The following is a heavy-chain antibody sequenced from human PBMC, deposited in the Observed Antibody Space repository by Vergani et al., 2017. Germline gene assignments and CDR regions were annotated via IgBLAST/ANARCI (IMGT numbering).Heavy chain of an antibody. J-gene: IGHJ4*02. CDR3: ARGLSPMTTVATDDY. D-gene: IGHD4-11*01. CDR1: GFTFSSYW. CDR2: IKQDGSEK. V-gene: IGHV3-7*01. Sequence: EVQLVESGGGLVQPGGSLRLSCAASGFTFSSYWMSWVRQAPGKGLEWVANIKQDGSEKYYVDSVKGRFTISRDNAKNSLYLQMNSLRAEDTAVYYCARGLSPMTTVATDDYWGQGTLVTVSS.